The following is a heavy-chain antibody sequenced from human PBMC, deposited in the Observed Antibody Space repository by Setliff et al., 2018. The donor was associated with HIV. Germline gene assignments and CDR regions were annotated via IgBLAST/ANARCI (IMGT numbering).Heavy chain of an antibody. V-gene: IGHV4-39*01. Sequence: PSETLSLTCLVSGGSVTSQMHLWGWIRQPPGKGLEWIGNIHFSGSTYYNPSLKSRVTVSVDPSKNQFSLKLSSVTAADTAVYYCARTTYSGSYFNDSWGQGTLVTVSS. CDR3: ARTTYSGSYFNDS. J-gene: IGHJ5*01. CDR1: GGSVTSQMHL. CDR2: IHFSGST. D-gene: IGHD1-26*01.